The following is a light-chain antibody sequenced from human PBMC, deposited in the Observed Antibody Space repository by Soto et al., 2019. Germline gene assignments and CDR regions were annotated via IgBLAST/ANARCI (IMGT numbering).Light chain of an antibody. CDR2: EVN. V-gene: IGLV2-14*01. CDR3: NSYTRSSTYV. CDR1: SSDVGAYNY. Sequence: QSVLSHPASVCWSPGDSISISCTGTSSDVGAYNYVYWYQHHPGKAPKLLIYEVNNRPSGVSDRFSGSKSGNTASLTISGLQAEEEGDYYCNSYTRSSTYVFGTGTKVTAL. J-gene: IGLJ1*01.